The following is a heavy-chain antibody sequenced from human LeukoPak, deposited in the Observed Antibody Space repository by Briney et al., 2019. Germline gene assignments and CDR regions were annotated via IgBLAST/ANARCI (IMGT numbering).Heavy chain of an antibody. D-gene: IGHD2-15*01. V-gene: IGHV3-21*01. CDR2: ISGSGTYI. Sequence: GGSLRLSCAASGFTFSDYSLNWVRQAPGKGLEWVSFISGSGTYIYYADSVKGRFTISRGNAENSLYLQMNSLSAEDTAVYYCVRDLPCTGGSCYSTPDDYWGQGTLVTVSS. J-gene: IGHJ4*02. CDR1: GFTFSDYS. CDR3: VRDLPCTGGSCYSTPDDY.